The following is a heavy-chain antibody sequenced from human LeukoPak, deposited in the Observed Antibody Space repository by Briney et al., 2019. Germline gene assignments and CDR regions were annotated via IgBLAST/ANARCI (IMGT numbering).Heavy chain of an antibody. CDR3: TRGDPDF. Sequence: PGGSLRLSCAASGFTFSNYWMQWVRQAPGKGLEWVANMNQDGSAKYYVDSVKGRFTISKDSAKNSLYLQMNSLRVDDTAVYYCTRGDPDFWGQGTLVTVSS. D-gene: IGHD3-3*01. CDR2: MNQDGSAK. V-gene: IGHV3-7*01. CDR1: GFTFSNYW. J-gene: IGHJ4*02.